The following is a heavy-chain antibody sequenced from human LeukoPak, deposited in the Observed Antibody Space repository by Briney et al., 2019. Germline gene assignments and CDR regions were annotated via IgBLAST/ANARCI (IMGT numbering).Heavy chain of an antibody. CDR1: GGSISSSSYY. V-gene: IGHV4-39*01. CDR2: IYYSGST. CDR3: ARHASNYYDSSGYYAEYFQH. Sequence: SETLSLTCTVSGGSISSSSYYWGWIRQPPGKGLEWIGSIYYSGSTYYNPSLKSRVTISVDTSKNQFSLKLSSVTAADTAVYYCARHASNYYDSSGYYAEYFQHWGQGTLVTVSS. D-gene: IGHD3-22*01. J-gene: IGHJ1*01.